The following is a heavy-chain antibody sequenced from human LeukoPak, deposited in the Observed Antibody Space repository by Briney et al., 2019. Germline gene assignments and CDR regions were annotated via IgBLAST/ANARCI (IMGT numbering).Heavy chain of an antibody. CDR3: ARLYSSSLGRVFDY. CDR2: IYYSGST. V-gene: IGHV4-59*01. J-gene: IGHJ4*02. D-gene: IGHD6-13*01. CDR1: GGSISSYY. Sequence: SEALSLTCTVSGGSISSYYWSWIRQPPGKGLEWIGYIYYSGSTNYNPSLKSRVTISVDTSKNQFSLRLSSVTAADTAVYYCARLYSSSLGRVFDYWGQGTLVTVSS.